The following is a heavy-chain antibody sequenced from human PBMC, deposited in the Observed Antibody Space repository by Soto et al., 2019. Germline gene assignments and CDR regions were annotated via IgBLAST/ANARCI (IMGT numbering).Heavy chain of an antibody. V-gene: IGHV3-30-3*01. J-gene: IGHJ6*02. CDR3: ARDYYDILTGYSSKYYYYYYCMDV. D-gene: IGHD3-9*01. CDR1: GFTFSSYA. CDR2: ISYDGSNK. Sequence: GGSLRLSCAASGFTFSSYAMHWVRQAPGKGLEWVAVISYDGSNKYYADSVKGRITISRDNSKNTLYLQMNSLRAEDTAVYYCARDYYDILTGYSSKYYYYYYCMDVWGRGTTVTVSS.